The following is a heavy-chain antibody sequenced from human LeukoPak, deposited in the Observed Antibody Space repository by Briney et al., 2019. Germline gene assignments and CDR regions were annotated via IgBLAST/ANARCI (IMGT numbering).Heavy chain of an antibody. CDR3: VRVGCSSTSCYTLDY. V-gene: IGHV3-74*03. Sequence: GGSLRLSCAASGFTFSSDWMYWVRQAPGKGLVWVSRMNTDGSTTTYADSVKGRFPISRDNVKNMLYLQMNSLRAEDTAVYYCVRVGCSSTSCYTLDYWGQGTLVTVSS. J-gene: IGHJ4*02. CDR2: MNTDGSTT. CDR1: GFTFSSDW. D-gene: IGHD2-2*02.